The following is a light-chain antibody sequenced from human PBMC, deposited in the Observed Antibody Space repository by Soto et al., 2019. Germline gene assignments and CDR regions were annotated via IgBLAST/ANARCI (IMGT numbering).Light chain of an antibody. Sequence: EIVLTQSPGALSLSPGDRATLSCRASQSVSINSLAWYQQQPGQAPRLLIYGASSRATGIPDRFSGSGSGTDFTLAISRLELEDFAVYYCQQYGDSPFTFGQRTNLEIK. V-gene: IGKV3-20*01. CDR3: QQYGDSPFT. CDR2: GAS. CDR1: QSVSINS. J-gene: IGKJ2*01.